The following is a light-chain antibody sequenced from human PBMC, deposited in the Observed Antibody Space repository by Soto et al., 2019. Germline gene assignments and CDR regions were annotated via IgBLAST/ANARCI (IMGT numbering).Light chain of an antibody. CDR1: SSDVGSYNF. CDR3: CSYAGSSTWV. Sequence: QSALTQPASVSGSPGQSITISCTGSSSDVGSYNFVSWHQQHPGKAPKLMIYEGSKRPSGVSNRFSGSKSGNTASLTISGLQAEDEADYYCCSYAGSSTWVFGGGTKLTVI. CDR2: EGS. J-gene: IGLJ3*02. V-gene: IGLV2-23*01.